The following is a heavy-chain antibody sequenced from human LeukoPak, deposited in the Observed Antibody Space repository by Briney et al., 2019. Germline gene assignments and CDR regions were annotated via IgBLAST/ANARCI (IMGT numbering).Heavy chain of an antibody. J-gene: IGHJ4*02. Sequence: GGSLRLSCAASGFTFSDHYMDWVRQAPGRGLEWVGRTRNRADRYTTEYAASVKGRFTISRDDSKNSLYLQMNSLKTEDTAVYYCARVPIVGATLDYWGQGTLVTVSS. D-gene: IGHD1-26*01. CDR3: ARVPIVGATLDY. CDR2: TRNRADRYTT. V-gene: IGHV3-72*01. CDR1: GFTFSDHY.